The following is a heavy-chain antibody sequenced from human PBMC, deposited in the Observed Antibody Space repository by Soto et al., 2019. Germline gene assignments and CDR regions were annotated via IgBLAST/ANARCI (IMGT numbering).Heavy chain of an antibody. CDR1: GGSFSGYY. CDR3: ASLFHISSTSCPNWFDP. CDR2: INHSGST. V-gene: IGHV4-34*01. J-gene: IGHJ5*02. Sequence: SDTMSLTCAVYGGSFSGYYWSWIRQPQGKGLEWIGEINHSGSTNYNPSLKSRVTISVDTSKNQFSLKLSSVTAADTAVYCCASLFHISSTSCPNWFDPCGQGTLVTVSS. D-gene: IGHD2-2*01.